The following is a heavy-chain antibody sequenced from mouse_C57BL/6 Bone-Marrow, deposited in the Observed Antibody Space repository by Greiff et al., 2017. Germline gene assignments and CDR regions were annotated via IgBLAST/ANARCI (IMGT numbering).Heavy chain of an antibody. Sequence: EVQLQQSGPELVKPGASVKISCKASGYTFTDYYMNWVKQSHGKSLEWIGDINPNNGGTSYNQKFKGKATLTVDKSSSTAYMELRSLTSADSAVYVCSRDSYFFDYWGQGTTLTVSS. D-gene: IGHD2-12*01. CDR1: GYTFTDYY. CDR3: SRDSYFFDY. J-gene: IGHJ2*01. V-gene: IGHV1-26*01. CDR2: INPNNGGT.